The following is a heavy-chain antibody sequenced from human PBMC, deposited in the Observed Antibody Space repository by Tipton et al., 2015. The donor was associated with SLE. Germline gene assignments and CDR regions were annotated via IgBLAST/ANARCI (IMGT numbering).Heavy chain of an antibody. CDR2: ISSSGSTI. V-gene: IGHV3-11*01. J-gene: IGHJ6*02. CDR1: GFTFSDYY. Sequence: SLRLSCAASGFTFSDYYMSWIRQAPGKGLEWVSYISSSGSTIYYADSVKGRFTISRDNAKNSLYLQMNSLRAEDTAVYYCTRRLNPPYYGMDVWGQGTTVTVSS. CDR3: TRRLNPPYYGMDV.